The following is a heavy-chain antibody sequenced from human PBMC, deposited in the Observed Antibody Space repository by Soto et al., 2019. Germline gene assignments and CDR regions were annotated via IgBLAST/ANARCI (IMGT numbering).Heavy chain of an antibody. CDR3: ARLRGYYYGSGSYPDFDY. Sequence: QLQLQESGPGLVKPSETLSLTCTVSGGSISSSSYYWGWIRQPPGKGLEWIGSIYYSGSTYYNPSLKSRVTISVDTSKNQFSLKLSSVTAADTAVYYCARLRGYYYGSGSYPDFDYWGQGTLVTVSS. CDR1: GGSISSSSYY. J-gene: IGHJ4*02. V-gene: IGHV4-39*01. CDR2: IYYSGST. D-gene: IGHD3-10*01.